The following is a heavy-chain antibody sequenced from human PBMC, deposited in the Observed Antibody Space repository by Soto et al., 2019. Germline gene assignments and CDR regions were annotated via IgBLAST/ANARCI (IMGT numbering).Heavy chain of an antibody. V-gene: IGHV3-23*01. D-gene: IGHD3-9*01. CDR3: AIFYTATARVGMYV. J-gene: IGHJ6*02. CDR1: GFNFNSHA. Sequence: PGGSLRLSCAASGFNFNSHAMTWVRQAPGKGLEWVSTISANIISTYYADSVKGRFTISRDNSKNTLYLQMSSLRVEDTAVYHCAIFYTATARVGMYVWGQRTTVPVSS. CDR2: ISANIIST.